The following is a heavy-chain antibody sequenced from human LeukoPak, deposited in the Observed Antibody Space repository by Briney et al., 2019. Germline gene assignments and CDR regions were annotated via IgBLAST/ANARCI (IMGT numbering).Heavy chain of an antibody. CDR2: ISGSGGST. CDR1: GFTFSSYA. CDR3: AKLGYGSGSYSDY. D-gene: IGHD3-10*01. Sequence: PGGSLRLSCAASGFTFSSYAMSWVRQAPGKGLEWVSAISGSGGSTYYADSVKGRFTISSDNSKNTLYLQMNSLRAEDTAVYYCAKLGYGSGSYSDYWGQGTLVTVSS. J-gene: IGHJ4*02. V-gene: IGHV3-23*01.